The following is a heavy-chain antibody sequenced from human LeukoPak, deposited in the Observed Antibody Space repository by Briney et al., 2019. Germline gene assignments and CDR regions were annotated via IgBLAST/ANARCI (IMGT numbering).Heavy chain of an antibody. CDR3: AALIWFGELYFDY. Sequence: SETLSLTCTVSGGSISSSSYYWGWIRQPPGKGLEWIGSIYYSGSTYYNPSLKSRVTISVDTSKNQFSLKLSSVTAADTAVYYRAALIWFGELYFDYWGQGTLVTVSS. D-gene: IGHD3-10*01. CDR1: GGSISSSSYY. J-gene: IGHJ4*02. V-gene: IGHV4-39*01. CDR2: IYYSGST.